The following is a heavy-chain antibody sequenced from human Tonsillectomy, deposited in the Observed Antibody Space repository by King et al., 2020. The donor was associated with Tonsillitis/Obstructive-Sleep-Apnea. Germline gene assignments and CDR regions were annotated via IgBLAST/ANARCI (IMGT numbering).Heavy chain of an antibody. CDR3: ARGLHYYGSGSYYVY. D-gene: IGHD3-10*01. J-gene: IGHJ4*02. CDR2: INHSGST. V-gene: IGHV4-34*01. CDR1: GGSFSGYY. Sequence: VQLQQWGAGLLKPSETLSLTCAVYGGSFSGYYWSWIRQPPGKGLEWIGEINHSGSTNYNPSLKSRVPISVDTSKNQFSLKLSSVTAADTAVYYCARGLHYYGSGSYYVYWGQGTLVTVSS.